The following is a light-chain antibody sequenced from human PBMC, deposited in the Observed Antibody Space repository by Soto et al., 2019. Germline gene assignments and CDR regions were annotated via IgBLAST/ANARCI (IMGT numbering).Light chain of an antibody. Sequence: IQMTQSPSSLSASVGDRVTITCRASQGIRNDLNCYQQKPGKAPNLLIYDASNLETGVPSRFSGGGSGTDFTFTITSLQPEDIATYYCQHYDHVQVTFGQGTRLEIK. J-gene: IGKJ5*01. CDR3: QHYDHVQVT. CDR1: QGIRND. CDR2: DAS. V-gene: IGKV1-33*01.